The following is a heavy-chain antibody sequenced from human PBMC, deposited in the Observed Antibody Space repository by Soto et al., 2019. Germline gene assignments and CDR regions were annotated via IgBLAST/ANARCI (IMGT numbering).Heavy chain of an antibody. CDR3: AKARGYLSRLGAFDI. CDR2: ISGSGGSK. Sequence: GGSLRLSCAASGFTFSSYAMSWVRQAPGKGLEWVSAISGSGGSKYYADSVKGRFTISRDNSKNTLYLQMNSLRAEDTAVYYCAKARGYLSRLGAFDIWGQGTMVTVSS. CDR1: GFTFSSYA. J-gene: IGHJ3*02. D-gene: IGHD6-25*01. V-gene: IGHV3-23*01.